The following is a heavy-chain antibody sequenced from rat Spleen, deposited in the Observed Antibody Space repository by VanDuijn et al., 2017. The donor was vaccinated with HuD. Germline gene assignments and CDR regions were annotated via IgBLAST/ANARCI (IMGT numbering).Heavy chain of an antibody. D-gene: IGHD1-10*01. CDR2: ISSSSATI. J-gene: IGHJ3*01. Sequence: EVQLVESGGGLVQPGKSLKLSCAASGFTFSDYDMAWVRQAPGKGLEWVAYISSSSATIYYADTVKGRFTISRDNAKNTLYLQLSSLRSEDTAVYFCARRGNYAFVYWGQGTLVTVSS. CDR1: GFTFSDYD. V-gene: IGHV5-34*01. CDR3: ARRGNYAFVY.